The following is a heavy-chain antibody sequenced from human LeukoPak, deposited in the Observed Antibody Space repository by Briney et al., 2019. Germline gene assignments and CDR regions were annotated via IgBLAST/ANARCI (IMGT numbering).Heavy chain of an antibody. D-gene: IGHD3-22*01. J-gene: IGHJ3*02. CDR3: AGGYYYDSSGYLDAFDI. V-gene: IGHV4-30-4*01. CDR1: GGSISSGDYY. CDR2: IYYSGST. Sequence: PSETLSLTCTVSGGSISSGDYYWSWIRQPPGKGLEWIGYIYYSGSTYYNPSLKSRVTISVDTSKNQFSLKLSSVTAADTAVYYCAGGYYYDSSGYLDAFDIWGQGTMVTVSS.